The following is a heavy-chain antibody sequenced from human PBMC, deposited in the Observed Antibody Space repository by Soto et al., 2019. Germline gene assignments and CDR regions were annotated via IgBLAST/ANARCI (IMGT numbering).Heavy chain of an antibody. Sequence: VASVKVSCKASGYTFTTYGISWVRQAPGQGLEWMGRISTYNGNTKYAQKLQGRVTMTTDTSTSTAYMELRSLRSDDTAVYYCARDPQYSTSSQVFDSWGQGTLVTVSS. CDR2: ISTYNGNT. CDR1: GYTFTTYG. J-gene: IGHJ4*02. V-gene: IGHV1-18*01. D-gene: IGHD6-6*01. CDR3: ARDPQYSTSSQVFDS.